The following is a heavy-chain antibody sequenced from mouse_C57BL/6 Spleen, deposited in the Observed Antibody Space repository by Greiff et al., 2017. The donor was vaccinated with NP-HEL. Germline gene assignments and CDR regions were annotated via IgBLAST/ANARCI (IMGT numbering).Heavy chain of an antibody. J-gene: IGHJ2*01. Sequence: EVKVVESGEGLVKPGGSLKLSCAASGFTFSSYAMSWVRQTPEKRLEWVAYISSGGDYIYYADTVKGRFTISRDNARNTLYLQMSSLKSEDTAMYYCTRVGNYGRYFDYWGQGTTLTVSS. CDR2: ISSGGDYI. CDR3: TRVGNYGRYFDY. V-gene: IGHV5-9-1*02. D-gene: IGHD2-1*01. CDR1: GFTFSSYA.